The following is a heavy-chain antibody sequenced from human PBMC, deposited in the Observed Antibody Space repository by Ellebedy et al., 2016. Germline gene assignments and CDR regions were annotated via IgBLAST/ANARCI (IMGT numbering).Heavy chain of an antibody. D-gene: IGHD7-27*01. CDR2: ISYDGSNK. V-gene: IGHV3-30-3*01. Sequence: GESLKISXAASGFTFSSYAMHWVRQAPGKGLEWVAVISYDGSNKYYADSVKGRFTISRDNSKNTLYLQMNSLRAEDTAVYYCARDLSWGSGGGPLGYWGQGTLVTVSS. J-gene: IGHJ4*02. CDR1: GFTFSSYA. CDR3: ARDLSWGSGGGPLGY.